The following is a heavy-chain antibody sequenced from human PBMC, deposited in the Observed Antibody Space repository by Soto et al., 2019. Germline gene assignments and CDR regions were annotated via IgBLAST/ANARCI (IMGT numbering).Heavy chain of an antibody. CDR1: GFTFSNYA. D-gene: IGHD3-16*01. Sequence: GGSLRLSCAASGFTFSNYAINWVRQAPWQGLEWIASILGSSYYIHYADSVKGRFTVSRDNDKNSLFLQMDGLTVEDTAVYYCARGSQDFIWGYYASHKWGQGVLVTVSS. CDR3: ARGSQDFIWGYYASHK. V-gene: IGHV3-21*01. J-gene: IGHJ4*02. CDR2: ILGSSYYI.